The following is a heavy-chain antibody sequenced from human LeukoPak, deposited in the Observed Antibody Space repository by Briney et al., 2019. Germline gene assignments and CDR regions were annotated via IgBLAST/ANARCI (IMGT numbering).Heavy chain of an antibody. D-gene: IGHD1-26*01. J-gene: IGHJ3*02. CDR2: IYPGDSDT. V-gene: IGHV5-51*01. CDR3: ARHGGSGSYSRAFDI. Sequence: GESLKISCKGSGYSFTSYWIGWVRQMPGKGLEWMGIIYPGDSDTRYSPSFQGQVTISADKSISTAYLQWSSLKASDTAIYYCARHGGSGSYSRAFDIWGQGTMVTVSS. CDR1: GYSFTSYW.